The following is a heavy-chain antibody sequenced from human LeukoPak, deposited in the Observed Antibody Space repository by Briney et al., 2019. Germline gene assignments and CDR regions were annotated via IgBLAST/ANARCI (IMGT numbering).Heavy chain of an antibody. V-gene: IGHV3-48*03. CDR2: ITSSGST. CDR3: ASRRVDTCNLCFVY. CDR1: GFTFSGYE. J-gene: IGHJ4*02. Sequence: QPGGSLRLSCAASGFTFSGYEMNWVRQAPGKGLEWVSYITSSGSTHYADSVKGRFTISRDSSRNTLYLHMNSLTSEDTAEYFCASRRVDTCNLCFVYWGQGTLVTVSS. D-gene: IGHD3-10*02.